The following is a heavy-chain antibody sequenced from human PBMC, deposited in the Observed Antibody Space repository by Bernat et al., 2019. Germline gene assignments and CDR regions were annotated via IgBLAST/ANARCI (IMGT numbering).Heavy chain of an antibody. V-gene: IGHV3-30*18. CDR1: GFTFSSYG. J-gene: IGHJ3*02. CDR3: AKELAWNYVHSTEGAFDI. D-gene: IGHD1-7*01. CDR2: ISYDGSNK. Sequence: VQLLESGGGLVQPGGSLRLSCAASGFTFSSYGMHWVRQAPGKGLEWVAVISYDGSNKYYADSVKGRFTISRDNSKNTLYLQMNSLRAEDTAVYYCAKELAWNYVHSTEGAFDIWGQGTMVTVSS.